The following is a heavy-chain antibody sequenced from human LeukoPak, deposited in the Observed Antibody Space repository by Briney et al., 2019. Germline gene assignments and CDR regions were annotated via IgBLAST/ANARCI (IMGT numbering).Heavy chain of an antibody. J-gene: IGHJ4*02. V-gene: IGHV5-51*01. D-gene: IGHD3-22*01. CDR2: IYPGDSDT. Sequence: GESLKISCKGSGYSFTSYWIGWMRQMPGKGLEWMGIIYPGDSDTRYSPSFQGQVTISADKSISTAYLQWSSLKASDTAMYYCARAYDSSGYYSDFDYWGQGTLVTVSS. CDR1: GYSFTSYW. CDR3: ARAYDSSGYYSDFDY.